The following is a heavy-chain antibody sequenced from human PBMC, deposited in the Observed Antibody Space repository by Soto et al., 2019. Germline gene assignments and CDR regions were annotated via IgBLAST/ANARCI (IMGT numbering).Heavy chain of an antibody. D-gene: IGHD3-22*01. CDR2: IYHSGST. CDR1: GGSISSDDYY. Sequence: QVQLQESGPGLVKPSQTLSLTCIVSGGSISSDDYYCIWIRQPPGKGLEWIGYIYHSGSTYYNPSLKRRVSISVDTSRNQFSLKLSSVTAADTAVYYCARGRAYYDSSGYYYVDHWGQGALVTVSS. CDR3: ARGRAYYDSSGYYYVDH. J-gene: IGHJ4*02. V-gene: IGHV4-30-4*01.